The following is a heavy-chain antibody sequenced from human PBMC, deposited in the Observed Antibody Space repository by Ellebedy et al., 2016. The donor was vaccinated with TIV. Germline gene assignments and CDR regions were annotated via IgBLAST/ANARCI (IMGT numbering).Heavy chain of an antibody. Sequence: GESLKISCAASGFTFGSYAMNWVRQVPGQGLEWVSTFSASGISVYYADSVKGRFTVFRDNSKNTLYMEMNGLRADDTAIYYCAKMSHYGGFDFWGQGALVTVSS. D-gene: IGHD4-23*01. CDR2: FSASGISV. CDR1: GFTFGSYA. CDR3: AKMSHYGGFDF. J-gene: IGHJ4*02. V-gene: IGHV3-23*01.